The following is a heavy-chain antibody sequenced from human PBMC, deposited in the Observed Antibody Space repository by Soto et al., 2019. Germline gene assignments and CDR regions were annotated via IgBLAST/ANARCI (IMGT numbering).Heavy chain of an antibody. CDR3: ARSGGTYNFDS. J-gene: IGHJ4*02. D-gene: IGHD1-1*01. CDR2: IFISGNT. V-gene: IGHV4-4*07. CDR1: SGSVSTYY. Sequence: SETLSLTCTVSSGSVSTYYWSWLRQPAGKGLEWIGRIFISGNTNYNPSLRSRVTMSVDTSKGQFSLNLTSVTAADTAVYFCARSGGTYNFDSWGQGIPVTVYS.